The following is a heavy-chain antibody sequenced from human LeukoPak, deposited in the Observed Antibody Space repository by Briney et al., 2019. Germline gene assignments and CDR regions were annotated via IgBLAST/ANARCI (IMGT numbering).Heavy chain of an antibody. CDR2: IYSGGST. J-gene: IGHJ4*02. CDR1: GFNVSSNY. CDR3: ARDARDYYDSSGYPY. Sequence: GGSLRLACAASGFNVSSNYMSWVRQAPGKGLEWVSVIYSGGSTYYAESVKGRFTISTDNSKNTLYLQINSLRAEDTAVYYCARDARDYYDSSGYPYWGQGTLVTVSS. V-gene: IGHV3-53*01. D-gene: IGHD3-22*01.